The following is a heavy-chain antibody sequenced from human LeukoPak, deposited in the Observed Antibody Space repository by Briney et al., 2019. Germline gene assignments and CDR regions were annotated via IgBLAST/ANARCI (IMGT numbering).Heavy chain of an antibody. CDR3: ARAVDVADY. D-gene: IGHD3-16*01. CDR1: GFTFGHHF. J-gene: IGHJ4*02. V-gene: IGHV3-7*01. CDR2: INPDGSIK. Sequence: GGSLRLSSVASGFTFGHHFMSWVRQAPGGGLGWVANINPDGSIKFHADSVTGRFSISRDNARNSVYLQMNSLRGEDTAVYYCARAVDVADYWGQGTLVAVSS.